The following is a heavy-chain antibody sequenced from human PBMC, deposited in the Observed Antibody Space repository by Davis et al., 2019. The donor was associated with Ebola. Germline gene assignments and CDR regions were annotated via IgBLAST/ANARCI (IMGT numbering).Heavy chain of an antibody. CDR3: TRIAYASDDDY. CDR1: GGSITSSDYY. Sequence: SETLSLTCTVSGGSITSSDYYWGWIRQSPGKGLEWIGTFYYSGSTYYNPSLKSRITISVDTSKNQFSLKLTSVTAADTAVYYCTRIAYASDDDYWGKGTQVTVSS. V-gene: IGHV4-39*01. CDR2: FYYSGST. D-gene: IGHD2-21*01. J-gene: IGHJ4*02.